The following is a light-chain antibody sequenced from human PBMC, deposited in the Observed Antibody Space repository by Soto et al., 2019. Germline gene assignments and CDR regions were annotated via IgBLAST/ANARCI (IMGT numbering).Light chain of an antibody. Sequence: EIVLTQSPATLSLSPGERATLSCRASQGVSSYLAWYQQKHGQAPRLLIYDASNRATGIPARFSGSGPGTDFTLTISSLEPEDFAVYYCQQRRNWYTFGQGTKLEIK. V-gene: IGKV3D-11*01. J-gene: IGKJ2*01. CDR2: DAS. CDR3: QQRRNWYT. CDR1: QGVSSY.